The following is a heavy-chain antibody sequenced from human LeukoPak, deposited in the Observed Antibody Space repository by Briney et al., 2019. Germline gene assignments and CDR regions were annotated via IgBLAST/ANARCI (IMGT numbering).Heavy chain of an antibody. Sequence: SETLSLTCTVSGGSISSYYWSWIRQPPGKGLEWIGYIYYSGSTNYNPSLKSRVTISVDTSKNQFSLKLSSVTAADTAVYYCARQTRDAFDIWGQGTMVTVSS. CDR2: IYYSGST. V-gene: IGHV4-59*08. J-gene: IGHJ3*02. CDR3: ARQTRDAFDI. CDR1: GGSISSYY. D-gene: IGHD1-7*01.